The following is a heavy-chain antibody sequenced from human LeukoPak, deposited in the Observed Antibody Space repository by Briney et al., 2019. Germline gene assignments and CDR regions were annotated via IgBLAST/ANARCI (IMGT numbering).Heavy chain of an antibody. D-gene: IGHD3-10*01. CDR1: GYTFTSYG. J-gene: IGHJ3*02. Sequence: ASVKVSCKASGYTFTSYGISLVRQAPGQGLEWMGWISAYKGNTNYAQTFQGKVTMTTDTSTSIDYMEVRSLRSDDTDLYYCVRRSVADRASGDDAFDIWGQGTMVTVSS. CDR2: ISAYKGNT. CDR3: VRRSVADRASGDDAFDI. V-gene: IGHV1-18*01.